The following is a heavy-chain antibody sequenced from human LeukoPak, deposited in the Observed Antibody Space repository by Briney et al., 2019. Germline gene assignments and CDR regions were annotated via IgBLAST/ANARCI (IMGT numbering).Heavy chain of an antibody. CDR2: INPNSGGT. D-gene: IGHD6-19*01. Sequence: ASVKVSCKASGYTFTGYYMHWVRQAPGQGLEWMGWINPNSGGTNYAQKFQGRVTMTRDTSISTAYMELSRLRSDDTAVYYCARVYSSGWYANPTYYFDYWGQGTLVTVSS. J-gene: IGHJ4*02. CDR3: ARVYSSGWYANPTYYFDY. V-gene: IGHV1-2*02. CDR1: GYTFTGYY.